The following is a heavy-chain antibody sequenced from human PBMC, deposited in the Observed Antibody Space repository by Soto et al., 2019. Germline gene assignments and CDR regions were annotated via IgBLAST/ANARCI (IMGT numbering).Heavy chain of an antibody. V-gene: IGHV4-31*03. CDR2: IYYSGGT. D-gene: IGHD4-17*01. J-gene: IGHJ5*02. CDR3: AGGGGTVTTLA. CDR1: GGSISSGGYY. Sequence: QVQLQESGPGLVKPSQTLSLTCTVSGGSISSGGYYWSWIRQHPGKGLEWLGYIYYSGGTYYNPSLKARVTIAGDTSKRQFSLKPSSVTTADTAVDYRAGGGGTVTTLAWGQGTLVTVSS.